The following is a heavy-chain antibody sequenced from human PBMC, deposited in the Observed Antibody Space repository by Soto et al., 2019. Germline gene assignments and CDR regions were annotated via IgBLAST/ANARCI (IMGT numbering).Heavy chain of an antibody. CDR2: IGTAGDT. V-gene: IGHV3-13*01. D-gene: IGHD3-22*01. CDR1: GFTFSSYD. CDR3: ARALDYYDSSGYYYGASFDY. J-gene: IGHJ4*02. Sequence: ESGGGLVQPGGSLRLSCAASGFTFSSYDMHWVRQATGKGLEWVSAIGTAGDTYYPGSVKGRFTISRENAKNSLYLQMNSLRAGDTAVYYCARALDYYDSSGYYYGASFDYWGQGTLVTVSS.